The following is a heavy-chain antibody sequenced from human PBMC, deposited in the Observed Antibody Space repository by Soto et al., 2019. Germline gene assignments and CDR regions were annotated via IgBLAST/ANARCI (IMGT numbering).Heavy chain of an antibody. J-gene: IGHJ6*02. CDR3: ARRRCSSTSCKPSHRQEPYYYGMDV. CDR1: GGTFSSCA. CDR2: IIPILGTA. D-gene: IGHD2-2*01. Sequence: SVKVSCKASGGTFSSCAISWVGQAPGQGREWMGGIIPILGTANYAQKLQGRVTITADESTSTAYMELSSLRSEDTAVYYCARRRCSSTSCKPSHRQEPYYYGMDVWGQGTTVTVSS. V-gene: IGHV1-69*13.